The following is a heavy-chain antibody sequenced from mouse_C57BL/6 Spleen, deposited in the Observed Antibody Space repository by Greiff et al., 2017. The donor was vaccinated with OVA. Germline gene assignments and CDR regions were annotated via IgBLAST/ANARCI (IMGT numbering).Heavy chain of an antibody. D-gene: IGHD1-1*01. Sequence: QVQLQQPGTELVKPGASVKLSCKASGYTFTSYWMHWVKQRPGQGLEWIGNINPSNGGTKYNEKFKSKATLTVDKSSSTAYMQLIILTSEDSAVYYCANLFITTVVAPMDYWGQGTSVTVSS. J-gene: IGHJ4*01. CDR1: GYTFTSYW. CDR2: INPSNGGT. V-gene: IGHV1-53*01. CDR3: ANLFITTVVAPMDY.